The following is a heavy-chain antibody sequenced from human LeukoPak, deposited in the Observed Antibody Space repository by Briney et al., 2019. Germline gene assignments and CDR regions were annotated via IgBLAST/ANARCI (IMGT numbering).Heavy chain of an antibody. V-gene: IGHV5-51*01. D-gene: IGHD5-24*01. Sequence: ESLQIPCKGSGYSFSSYWIDWVRQMPRKGGEWMGIIYPGDSDTRYSPSFQGQVTISTDKSISTAYLQWSIPKASDTAMYYCARRDGYDSTTFDYWGQGTLVTVSS. CDR2: IYPGDSDT. CDR1: GYSFSSYW. CDR3: ARRDGYDSTTFDY. J-gene: IGHJ4*02.